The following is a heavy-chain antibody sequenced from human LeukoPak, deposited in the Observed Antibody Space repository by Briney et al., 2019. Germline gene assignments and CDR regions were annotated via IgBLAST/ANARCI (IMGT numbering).Heavy chain of an antibody. D-gene: IGHD6-19*01. CDR1: GGSISSSSYY. CDR2: IYYSGST. CDR3: AREQKIAVAGTVPFDY. V-gene: IGHV4-39*07. Sequence: KPSETLSLTCTVSGGSISSSSYYWGWIRQPPGKGLEWIGSIYYSGSTYYNPSLKSRVTISVDTSKNQFSLKLSSVTAADTAVYYCAREQKIAVAGTVPFDYWGQGTLVTVSS. J-gene: IGHJ4*02.